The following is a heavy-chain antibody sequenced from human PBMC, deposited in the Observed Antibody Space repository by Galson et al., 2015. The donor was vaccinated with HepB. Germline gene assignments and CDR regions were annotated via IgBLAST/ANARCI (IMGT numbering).Heavy chain of an antibody. CDR3: TRYGSGSYYKVY. J-gene: IGHJ4*02. D-gene: IGHD3-10*01. CDR1: GYSFTSYW. V-gene: IGHV5-10-1*01. CDR2: IDPSDSYT. Sequence: QSGAEVKKPGESLRISCKGSGYSFTSYWISWVRQMPGKGLEWMGRIDPSDSYTNYSPSFQGHVTISADKSISTAYLQWSSLKASDTAMYYCTRYGSGSYYKVYWGQGTLVTVSS.